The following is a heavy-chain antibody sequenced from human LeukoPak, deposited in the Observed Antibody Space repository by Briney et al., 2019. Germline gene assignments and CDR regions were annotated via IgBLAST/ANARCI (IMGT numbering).Heavy chain of an antibody. CDR3: ARQLLWFGELHFDY. D-gene: IGHD3-10*01. CDR1: GGSISSGGYF. Sequence: NPSETLSLTCTVSGGSISSGGYFWTWIRQHPGKGLEWIGHIYYTGSTYYNPSLKSRVTISVDTSKNQFSLKLSSVTAADTAVYYCARQLLWFGELHFDYWGQGTPVTVSS. J-gene: IGHJ4*02. V-gene: IGHV4-31*03. CDR2: IYYTGST.